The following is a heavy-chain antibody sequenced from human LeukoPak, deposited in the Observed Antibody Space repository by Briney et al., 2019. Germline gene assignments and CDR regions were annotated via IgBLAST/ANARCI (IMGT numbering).Heavy chain of an antibody. D-gene: IGHD5-12*01. Sequence: SETLSLTCAVYGGSFSGYYWSWIRQPPGKGLEWIGEINHSGSTNYNPSLKSRVTISVDTSKNQFSLKLSSVTAADTAVYYCARGQGVATYYYYYYGMDVWGKGTTVTVSS. CDR1: GGSFSGYY. CDR3: ARGQGVATYYYYYYGMDV. J-gene: IGHJ6*04. V-gene: IGHV4-34*01. CDR2: INHSGST.